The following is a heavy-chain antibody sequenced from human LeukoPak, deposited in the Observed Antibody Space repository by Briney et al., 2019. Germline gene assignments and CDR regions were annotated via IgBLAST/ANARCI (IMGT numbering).Heavy chain of an antibody. V-gene: IGHV4-34*01. CDR1: GGSFSGYY. Sequence: PSETLSLTCAVYGGSFSGYYWSWIRQPPGKGLEWIGEINHSGSTNYNPSLKSRVTISVDTSKNQFSLKLSSVTAADTAVYYCARVATRPISRWGQGTLVTVSS. J-gene: IGHJ4*02. CDR2: INHSGST. D-gene: IGHD6-6*01. CDR3: ARVATRPISR.